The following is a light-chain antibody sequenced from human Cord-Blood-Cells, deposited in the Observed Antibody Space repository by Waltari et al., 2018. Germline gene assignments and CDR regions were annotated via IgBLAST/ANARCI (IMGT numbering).Light chain of an antibody. V-gene: IGKV3-15*01. Sequence: EIVMTQSPATLSVSPGERATLSCRASQGVSSNLAWYQQKPGQAPRLLIYGASTRAAGIRARFSVSVSGTEFTLTISSLQSEDFAVYYCQQYNTWPTFGPGTKVDIK. CDR3: QQYNTWPT. CDR1: QGVSSN. CDR2: GAS. J-gene: IGKJ3*01.